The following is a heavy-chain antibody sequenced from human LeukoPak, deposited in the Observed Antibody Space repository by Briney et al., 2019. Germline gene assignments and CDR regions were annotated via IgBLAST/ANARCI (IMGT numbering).Heavy chain of an antibody. J-gene: IGHJ5*02. Sequence: GGSLKLSCAASGFTEPFSDSAFHWVRQASGKGLEWVGRIRSKANNYATTYAASVKGRFTISRDDSKNTVYLQMNSLRAEDTAVYYCARDGRVRLLDPDNNWFDPWGQGTLVTVSS. CDR3: ARDGRVRLLDPDNNWFDP. CDR2: IRSKANNYAT. D-gene: IGHD3-10*01. CDR1: GFTEPFSDSA. V-gene: IGHV3-73*01.